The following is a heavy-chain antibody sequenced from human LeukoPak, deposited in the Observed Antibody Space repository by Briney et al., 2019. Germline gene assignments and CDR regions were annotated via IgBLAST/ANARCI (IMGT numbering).Heavy chain of an antibody. V-gene: IGHV1-2*02. CDR1: GGTFTGYY. J-gene: IGHJ3*02. Sequence: GSSVKVSCKASGGTFTGYYMHWVRQAPGQGLEWMGWINPNSGGTNYAQKFQGRVTMTRDTSISTAYMELSRLRSDDTAVYYCAKDRSTYYYDSSGYYPDAFDIWGQGTMVTVSS. CDR2: INPNSGGT. D-gene: IGHD3-22*01. CDR3: AKDRSTYYYDSSGYYPDAFDI.